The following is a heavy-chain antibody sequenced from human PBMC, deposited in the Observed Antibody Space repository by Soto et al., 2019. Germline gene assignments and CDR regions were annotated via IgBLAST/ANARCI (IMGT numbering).Heavy chain of an antibody. CDR2: INHSGST. Sequence: QVQLQQWGAGLLKPSETLSLTCAVHGGSFSGYYWSWIRQPPGKGLEWIGEINHSGSTNYNPSLKSRVTISVDTSKNQFSLKLSSVTAADTAVYYCASSRYSSGWYTDYWGQGTLVTVSS. V-gene: IGHV4-34*01. D-gene: IGHD6-19*01. J-gene: IGHJ4*02. CDR1: GGSFSGYY. CDR3: ASSRYSSGWYTDY.